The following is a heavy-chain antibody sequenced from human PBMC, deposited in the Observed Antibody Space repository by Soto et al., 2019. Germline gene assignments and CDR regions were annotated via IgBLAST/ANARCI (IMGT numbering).Heavy chain of an antibody. J-gene: IGHJ6*02. Sequence: GGSLRLSCAASGFTFSSYAMSWVRQAPGKGLEWVSAISGSGGSTYYADSVKGRFTISRDNSKNTLYLQMNSLRAEDTAVYYCAKRAYGSGSYYRYYYYYGMDVWGQGTTVTVSS. CDR2: ISGSGGST. D-gene: IGHD3-10*01. CDR1: GFTFSSYA. V-gene: IGHV3-23*01. CDR3: AKRAYGSGSYYRYYYYYGMDV.